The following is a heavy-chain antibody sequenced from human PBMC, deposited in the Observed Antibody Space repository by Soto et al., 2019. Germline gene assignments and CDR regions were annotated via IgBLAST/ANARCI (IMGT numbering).Heavy chain of an antibody. V-gene: IGHV3-33*01. J-gene: IGHJ6*02. Sequence: QVQLVESGGGVVQPGRSLRLSCVGSGFPFWHYGMHWVRQAPGKGLEWVAVIWSDGKKESYADFVKGRFAISRDNFKDTLDPQMSSLSAEDTAVYYCARDRDGGWFHMEVWGQGTTVTVSS. CDR2: IWSDGKKE. CDR3: ARDRDGGWFHMEV. D-gene: IGHD6-19*01. CDR1: GFPFWHYG.